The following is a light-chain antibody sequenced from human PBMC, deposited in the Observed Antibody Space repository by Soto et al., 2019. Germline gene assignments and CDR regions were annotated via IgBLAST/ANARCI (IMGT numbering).Light chain of an antibody. V-gene: IGKV3-15*01. J-gene: IGKJ1*01. Sequence: EIVVTQSPATLSVSPGERVTLYCRASQSVSSSLAWYQQRPGQAPRLLIYDTSTRAAGISARFSGSGSGTEFTLTISSLQSEDFAVYYCQQYNNWPPWTFGQGTKVDIK. CDR2: DTS. CDR3: QQYNNWPPWT. CDR1: QSVSSS.